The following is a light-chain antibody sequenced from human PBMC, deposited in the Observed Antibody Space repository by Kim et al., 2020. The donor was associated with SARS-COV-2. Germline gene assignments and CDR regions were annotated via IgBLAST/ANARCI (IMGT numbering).Light chain of an antibody. CDR3: AAWDDSLNGVV. Sequence: QRCTISCSGSSSTIGVGPVNWYQQIPVKAPKLLVFSSNRRPSGVPDRFSGSRSGTSASLAITDLQSDDEADYYCAAWDDSLNGVVFGGGTQLTV. CDR2: SSN. V-gene: IGLV1-44*01. CDR1: SSTIGVGP. J-gene: IGLJ2*01.